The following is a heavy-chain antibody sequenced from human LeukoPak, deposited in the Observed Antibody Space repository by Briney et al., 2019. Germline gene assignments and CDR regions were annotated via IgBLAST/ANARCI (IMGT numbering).Heavy chain of an antibody. CDR2: MYTSGST. V-gene: IGHV4-4*07. J-gene: IGHJ4*02. D-gene: IGHD3-9*01. Sequence: SETLSLTCAVYGGSFSGYYWSWIRQPAGKGLEWIGRMYTSGSTNYNPSLKSRVTISIDTSKNRFSLKLSSVTAADTAVYYCARERIYDVLTGYLYYFDYWGQGTLVTVSS. CDR1: GGSFSGYY. CDR3: ARERIYDVLTGYLYYFDY.